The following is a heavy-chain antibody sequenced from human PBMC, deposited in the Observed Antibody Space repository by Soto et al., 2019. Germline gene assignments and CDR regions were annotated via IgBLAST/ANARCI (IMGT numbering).Heavy chain of an antibody. D-gene: IGHD3-10*01. J-gene: IGHJ4*02. CDR1: GYPFTGSY. Sequence: ASVKVSCKASGYPFTGSYIHWVRQAPGQGLEWMGWINPNSGGTNYAQKFQGWVTMTRDTSISTAYMELSRLRSDDTAVYYCARRYGLGFDFWGQGTLVTVSS. V-gene: IGHV1-2*04. CDR2: INPNSGGT. CDR3: ARRYGLGFDF.